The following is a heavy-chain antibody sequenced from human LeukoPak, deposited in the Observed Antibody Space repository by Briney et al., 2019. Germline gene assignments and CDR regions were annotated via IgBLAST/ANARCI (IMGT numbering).Heavy chain of an antibody. CDR3: ARDSKGVAFDI. V-gene: IGHV1-18*01. CDR2: ISAYNGNT. D-gene: IGHD4-11*01. Sequence: GASVKVSCKASGYTFTWYAMNWVRQAPGQGLEWMGWISAYNGNTNYAQKLQGRVTMTTDTSTSTAYMELRSLRSDDTAVYYCARDSKGVAFDIWGQGTMVTVSS. CDR1: GYTFTWYA. J-gene: IGHJ3*02.